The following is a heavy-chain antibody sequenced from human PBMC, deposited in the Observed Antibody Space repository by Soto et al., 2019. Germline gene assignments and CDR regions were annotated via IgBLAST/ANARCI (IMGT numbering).Heavy chain of an antibody. CDR2: ISGSSTYI. Sequence: PGGSLRLSCAASGFTFSTYSMNWVRQAPGKGLEWVSSISGSSTYIYYADSVKGRFTISRDNAKNSLYLQMNSLRAEDTALYYCARAGGGYCSSITCYALDAFDIWGQGTMVTVSS. CDR1: GFTFSTYS. V-gene: IGHV3-21*04. CDR3: ARAGGGYCSSITCYALDAFDI. D-gene: IGHD2-2*01. J-gene: IGHJ3*02.